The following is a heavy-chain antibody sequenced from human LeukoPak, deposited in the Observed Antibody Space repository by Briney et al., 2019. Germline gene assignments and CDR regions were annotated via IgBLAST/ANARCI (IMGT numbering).Heavy chain of an antibody. CDR1: GYTFTSYG. J-gene: IGHJ5*02. D-gene: IGHD2-2*01. V-gene: IGHV1-18*01. CDR3: ARDGGYCSSTSCCEGHWFDP. CDR2: ISAYNGNT. Sequence: ASVKVSCKASGYTFTSYGISWVRQAPGQGLEWMGWISAYNGNTNYAQKVQGRVTMTTDTSTSTAYMELRSLRSDDTAVYYCARDGGYCSSTSCCEGHWFDPWGQGTLVTVSS.